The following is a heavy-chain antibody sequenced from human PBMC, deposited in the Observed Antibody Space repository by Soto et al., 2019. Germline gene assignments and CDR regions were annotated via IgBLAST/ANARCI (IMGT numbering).Heavy chain of an antibody. CDR2: IKPDGSVT. CDR3: ASGIDP. Sequence: EAQLVESGGDLVQPGGSLRLYCAASGFMFSDSWLNWVRQAPGKGLEWVDNIKPDGSVTAYVDSVKGRFTISRDNAKKFLYLQLNSRRVYDTAVYYCASGIDPWGQGTLVTVSS. CDR1: GFMFSDSW. J-gene: IGHJ5*02. V-gene: IGHV3-7*05.